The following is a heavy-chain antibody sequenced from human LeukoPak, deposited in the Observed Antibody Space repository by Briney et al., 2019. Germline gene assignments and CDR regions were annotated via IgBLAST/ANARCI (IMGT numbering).Heavy chain of an antibody. CDR1: GGSFSGYY. Sequence: PSETLSLTCAVYGGSFSGYYWSWIRQPPGKGLEGIGEINHSGSTNYNPSLKSRVTISVDTSKNQFSLKLSSVTAADTAVYYCARGKTYYYGSGSYSFDYWGQGTLVTVSS. J-gene: IGHJ4*02. CDR2: INHSGST. V-gene: IGHV4-34*01. D-gene: IGHD3-10*01. CDR3: ARGKTYYYGSGSYSFDY.